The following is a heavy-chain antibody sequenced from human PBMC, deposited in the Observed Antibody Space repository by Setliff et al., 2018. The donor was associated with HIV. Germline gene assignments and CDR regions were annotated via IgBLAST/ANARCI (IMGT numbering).Heavy chain of an antibody. J-gene: IGHJ2*01. CDR1: GFTFNLYT. CDR2: ISGSGSPL. Sequence: GESLRLSCVASGFTFNLYTMNWVRQTPGKGLEWVSAISGSGSPLYTADSVKGRFSISRDNAKNSLSLHMDGLSAEDTAVYYCARDPGITTMVNWYFDLWGRGTLVTVS. V-gene: IGHV3-21*03. D-gene: IGHD3-10*01. CDR3: ARDPGITTMVNWYFDL.